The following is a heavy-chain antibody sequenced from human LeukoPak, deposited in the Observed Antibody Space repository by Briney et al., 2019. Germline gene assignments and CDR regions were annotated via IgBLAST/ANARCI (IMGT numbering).Heavy chain of an antibody. V-gene: IGHV4-39*01. CDR3: ASQSFTYYDFWSGSTPPNFDY. CDR1: GGSISSSIYY. J-gene: IGHJ4*02. CDR2: IYYSGST. D-gene: IGHD3-3*01. Sequence: SETLSLTCTVSGGSISSSIYYWGWIRQPPGKGLEWIGSIYYSGSTYYNPSLKSRVTISVDTSKNQFSLKLSSVTAADTAVYYCASQSFTYYDFWSGSTPPNFDYWGQGTLVTVSS.